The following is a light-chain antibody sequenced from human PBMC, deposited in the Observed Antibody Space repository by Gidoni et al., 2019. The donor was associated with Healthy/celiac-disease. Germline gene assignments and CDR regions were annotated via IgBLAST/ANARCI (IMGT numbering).Light chain of an antibody. CDR1: QGISSY. CDR2: AAS. J-gene: IGKJ1*01. V-gene: IGKV1-8*01. Sequence: IRMTQSPSSFSASTGDRVTITCRASQGISSYLAWYQQKPGKAPKLLLYAASTLQSGVPSRFSGSGSGTDFTLTISCLQSEDFATYSCQQYYSYPRTFGQGTKVEIK. CDR3: QQYYSYPRT.